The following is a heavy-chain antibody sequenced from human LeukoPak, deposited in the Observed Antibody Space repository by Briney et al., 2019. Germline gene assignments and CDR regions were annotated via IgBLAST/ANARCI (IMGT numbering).Heavy chain of an antibody. CDR3: ARDLGVAYFERYRGGYFDY. V-gene: IGHV4-30-4*01. J-gene: IGHJ4*02. CDR2: IYYSGST. D-gene: IGHD3-9*01. CDR1: GGSISSGDYY. Sequence: SETLSLTCTVSGGSISSGDYYWSWIRQPPGKGLEWIGYIYYSGSTYYNPSLKSRVTISVDTSKNQFSLKLSSVTAADTAVYYCARDLGVAYFERYRGGYFDYWGQGTRVTVSS.